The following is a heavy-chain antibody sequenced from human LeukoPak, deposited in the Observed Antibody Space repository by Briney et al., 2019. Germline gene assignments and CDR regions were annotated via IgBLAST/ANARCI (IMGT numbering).Heavy chain of an antibody. CDR3: ARVSRKLANDY. J-gene: IGHJ4*02. CDR1: GFTFSSYA. CDR2: ISSNGGST. V-gene: IGHV3-64*01. Sequence: GGSLRLSCAASGFTFSSYAMHWVRQAPGKGLEYVSAISSNGGSTYYANSVKGRFTISRDNSKNTLYLQMGSLRAEDMAVYYCARVSRKLANDYWGQGTLVTVSS. D-gene: IGHD1-14*01.